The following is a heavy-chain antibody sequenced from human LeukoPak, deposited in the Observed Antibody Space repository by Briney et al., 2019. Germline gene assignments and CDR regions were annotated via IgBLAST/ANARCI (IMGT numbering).Heavy chain of an antibody. J-gene: IGHJ6*02. CDR3: ARRRVLRYFDWSYYGMDV. CDR2: IDPSDSYT. Sequence: GESLKISRKGSGYSFTSYWISWVRQMPGKGLEWMGRIDPSDSYTNNSPSFQGHVTISADKSISTAYLQWSSLKASDTAMYYCARRRVLRYFDWSYYGMDVWGQGTTVTVSS. CDR1: GYSFTSYW. V-gene: IGHV5-10-1*01. D-gene: IGHD3-9*01.